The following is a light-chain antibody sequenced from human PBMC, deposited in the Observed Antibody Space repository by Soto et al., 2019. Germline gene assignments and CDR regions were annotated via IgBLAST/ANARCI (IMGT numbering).Light chain of an antibody. V-gene: IGLV2-14*01. CDR1: SSDVGGYKY. CDR2: EVS. Sequence: SALTQPASVSGSPGQSITISCTGTSSDVGGYKYVSWYQQHPGKAPKLMIYEVSNRPSGVSNRFSGSKSGNTASLTISRLQAEDEADYYCTSYRSSSTLDVFGTGTKVTVL. CDR3: TSYRSSSTLDV. J-gene: IGLJ1*01.